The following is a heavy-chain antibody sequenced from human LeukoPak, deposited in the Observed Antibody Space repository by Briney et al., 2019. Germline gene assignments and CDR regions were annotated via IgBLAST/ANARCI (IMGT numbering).Heavy chain of an antibody. CDR3: AAGGNRARWAIDY. Sequence: SGTLSLTCAVSGGSITSDHWWTWVRQSPGKGLEYIAEIFHTGSTDFHPSFQSRVTTSLDKAKNQFSLDLKSVTAADTAVYYCAAGGNRARWAIDYWGQGTLVTVSS. CDR2: IFHTGST. J-gene: IGHJ4*02. D-gene: IGHD3-16*01. CDR1: GGSITSDHW. V-gene: IGHV4-4*02.